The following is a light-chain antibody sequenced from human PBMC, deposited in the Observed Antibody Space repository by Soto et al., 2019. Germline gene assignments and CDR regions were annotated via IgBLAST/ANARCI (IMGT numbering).Light chain of an antibody. Sequence: DIHMTQAPSTEPTSVGHRVIISSXASQAISSWLAWYQQKPGKAPKLLIYAASTLKSGVPSRFSGSGSGTEFTLTISSLQPEDFATYYCQHSNSYSQAFGQGTKVDI. CDR3: QHSNSYSQA. CDR2: AAS. V-gene: IGKV1-12*01. J-gene: IGKJ1*01. CDR1: QAISSW.